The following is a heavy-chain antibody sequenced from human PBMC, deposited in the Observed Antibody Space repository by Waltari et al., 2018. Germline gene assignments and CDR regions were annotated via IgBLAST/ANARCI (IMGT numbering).Heavy chain of an antibody. CDR3: ARTPHYGDDY. CDR1: GFTFSSYG. CDR2: IWYDGIKN. Sequence: QVQLVESGGGVVQPGRSLRLSCAASGFTFSSYGMHWVRQAPGKGLEWVAVIWYDGIKNNYADSRKGRLTISRDNSKNTLYLQMNSLRAEDTAVYYCARTPHYGDDYWGQGTLVTVSS. D-gene: IGHD4-17*01. V-gene: IGHV3-33*01. J-gene: IGHJ4*02.